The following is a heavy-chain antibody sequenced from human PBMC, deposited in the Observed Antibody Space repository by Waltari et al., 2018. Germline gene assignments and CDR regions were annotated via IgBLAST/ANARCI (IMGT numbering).Heavy chain of an antibody. CDR1: GSIFGDFY. V-gene: IGHV3-11*04. D-gene: IGHD6-19*01. CDR3: ARGSVANP. CDR2: ISNSGDTV. Sequence: QAQLVESGGGLVRPGGSLRLSCTASGSIFGDFYMSWIRQPPGKGLEWIAYISNSGDTVYYADSVKGRFAVSRDNADNSMFLQMNSLRGNDTAVYYCARGSVANPWGQGALVVVSS. J-gene: IGHJ5*02.